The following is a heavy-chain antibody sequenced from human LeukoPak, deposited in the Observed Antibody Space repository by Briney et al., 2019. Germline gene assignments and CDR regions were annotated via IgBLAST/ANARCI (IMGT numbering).Heavy chain of an antibody. CDR3: ARELLGYCSGGSCYSDLYYYYGMDV. CDR2: IKQDGSEK. CDR1: GFTFGDYA. Sequence: GGSLRLSCTASGFTFGDYAMSWVRQAPGKGLEWVANIKQDGSEKYYVDSVKGRFTISRDNAKNSLYLQMNSLRAEDTAVYYCARELLGYCSGGSCYSDLYYYYGMDVWGQGTTVTVSS. V-gene: IGHV3-7*01. D-gene: IGHD2-15*01. J-gene: IGHJ6*02.